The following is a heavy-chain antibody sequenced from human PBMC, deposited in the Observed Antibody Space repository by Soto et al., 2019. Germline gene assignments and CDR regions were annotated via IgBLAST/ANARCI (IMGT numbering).Heavy chain of an antibody. CDR2: IKQDGSEK. Sequence: GGSLRLSCAASGFTFSSYWMSWVRQAPGKGLEWVANIKQDGSEKYYVDSVKGRFTISRDNAKNSLYLQMNSLRAEDTAVYYCARVLHCSSTSCYILYYYYYGMDVWGQGTTVTVS. V-gene: IGHV3-7*03. CDR1: GFTFSSYW. D-gene: IGHD2-2*02. CDR3: ARVLHCSSTSCYILYYYYYGMDV. J-gene: IGHJ6*02.